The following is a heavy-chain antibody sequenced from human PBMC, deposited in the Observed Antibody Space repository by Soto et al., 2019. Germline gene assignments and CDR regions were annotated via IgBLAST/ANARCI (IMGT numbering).Heavy chain of an antibody. D-gene: IGHD3-22*01. Sequence: QVQLQESGPGLVKPSQTLSLTCTVSGGAISSGGYYWSWIRQHPGKGLEWIGYIYYSGSTYYNPSLKSRVTISVATSKNQFSLKLSSVTAADTAVYYCARDAPHYYDSSGYYWSLDYWGQGTLVTVSS. CDR2: IYYSGST. J-gene: IGHJ4*02. V-gene: IGHV4-31*03. CDR1: GGAISSGGYY. CDR3: ARDAPHYYDSSGYYWSLDY.